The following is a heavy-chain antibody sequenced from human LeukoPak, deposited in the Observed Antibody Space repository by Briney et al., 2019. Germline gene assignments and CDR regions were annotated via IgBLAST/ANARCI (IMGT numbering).Heavy chain of an antibody. Sequence: GASVKVSCKASGYTFSSYDINWVRQAPGQGLEWMGWISAYNGNTNYAQKLQGRVTMTTDTSTSAAYMELRSLRSDDTAVYYCASGVRKVDYWGQGTLVTVSS. V-gene: IGHV1-18*01. D-gene: IGHD1-1*01. CDR3: ASGVRKVDY. CDR2: ISAYNGNT. CDR1: GYTFSSYD. J-gene: IGHJ4*02.